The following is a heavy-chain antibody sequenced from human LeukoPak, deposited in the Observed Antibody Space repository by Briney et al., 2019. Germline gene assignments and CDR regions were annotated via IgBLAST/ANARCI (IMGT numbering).Heavy chain of an antibody. Sequence: PGGSLRLSCAASGFTFSSYSMNWVRQAPGKGLEWVSSISSSSSTIYYADSVKGRFTISRDNAKNSLYLQMNSLRAEDTAVYYCARETGHGNAYYFDYWGQGTLVTVSS. J-gene: IGHJ4*02. CDR2: ISSSSSTI. D-gene: IGHD5-24*01. V-gene: IGHV3-48*01. CDR1: GFTFSSYS. CDR3: ARETGHGNAYYFDY.